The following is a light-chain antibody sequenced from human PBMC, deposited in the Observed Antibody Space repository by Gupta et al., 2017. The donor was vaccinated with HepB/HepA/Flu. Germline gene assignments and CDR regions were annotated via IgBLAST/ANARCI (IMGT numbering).Light chain of an antibody. Sequence: QSVLTQPPSVSAAPGQTVTIYCSGGSRNIGQNYVSWHLQLPGIAPKPLIYENDKRASGIPDRISASKSGSSATLAITGLQAGDEGDYYCVTWDYDLNAGVFGGGTRLTVL. CDR1: SRNIGQNY. CDR3: VTWDYDLNAGV. CDR2: END. J-gene: IGLJ3*02. V-gene: IGLV1-51*02.